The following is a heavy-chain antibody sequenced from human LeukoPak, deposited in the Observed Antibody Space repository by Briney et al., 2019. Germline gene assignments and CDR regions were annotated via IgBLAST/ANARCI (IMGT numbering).Heavy chain of an antibody. CDR1: GFTFSSYA. V-gene: IGHV3-23*01. J-gene: IGHJ4*02. CDR2: ISGSGGST. Sequence: GSLRLSCAASGFTFSSYAMSWVRQAPGKGLEWVSAISGSGGSTYYADSVKGRFTISRDNSKNTLYLQMNSLRAEDTAVYYCAKAPTRSEGFDYWGQGTLVTVSS. CDR3: AKAPTRSEGFDY.